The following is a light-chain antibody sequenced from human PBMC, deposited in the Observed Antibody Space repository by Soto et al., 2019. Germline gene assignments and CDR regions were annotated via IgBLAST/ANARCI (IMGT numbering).Light chain of an antibody. Sequence: DIQMTQSPSTLSASVGDRITITCRASQNIVSWLAWFQQRPGKAPKLLIYDASTLERGVPSRFRGSGYGTDFTLTISSLQPDDFATYYCQQYTDFLWTFGQGTKVDI. V-gene: IGKV1-5*01. CDR1: QNIVSW. CDR2: DAS. J-gene: IGKJ1*01. CDR3: QQYTDFLWT.